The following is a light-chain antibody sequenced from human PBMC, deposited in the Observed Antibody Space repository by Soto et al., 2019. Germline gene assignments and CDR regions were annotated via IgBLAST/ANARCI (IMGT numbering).Light chain of an antibody. V-gene: IGLV2-23*02. Sequence: QSVLTQPASVSGSPGQSITISCTGTSSDVGGYNYVSWYQQQPGKAPKFMIYDVSNRPSGVSNRFSGSKSGNTASLTISGLQAEDEADYYCCSYVGSSTSYVFGTGTKVTVL. J-gene: IGLJ1*01. CDR1: SSDVGGYNY. CDR3: CSYVGSSTSYV. CDR2: DVS.